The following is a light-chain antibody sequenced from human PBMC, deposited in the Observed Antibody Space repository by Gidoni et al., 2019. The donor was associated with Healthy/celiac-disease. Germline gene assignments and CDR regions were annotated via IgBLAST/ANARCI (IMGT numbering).Light chain of an antibody. V-gene: IGKV3-15*01. CDR3: QQYNTRPPT. Sequence: EIVMTQSPATLSVSPGERATLSCRASQSVSSNLAWYQQTPGQAPRLLIDGASTRATGIPARFSGSGSGTESPLTISSLQSEDFAVYYCQQYNTRPPTFGQGTKVEIK. CDR2: GAS. CDR1: QSVSSN. J-gene: IGKJ1*01.